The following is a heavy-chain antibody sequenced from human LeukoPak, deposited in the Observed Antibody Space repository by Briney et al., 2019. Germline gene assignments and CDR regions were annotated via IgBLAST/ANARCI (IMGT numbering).Heavy chain of an antibody. J-gene: IGHJ6*03. CDR1: GYTFTSYD. D-gene: IGHD3-3*01. Sequence: ASVKVSCKASGYTFTSYDINWVRQATGQGLEWMGWMNPKSGNTGYAQKFQGRVTITRNTSISTAYMELSSLRSEDTAVYYCARASIGDYDFWSGSYYYYMDVWGKGTTVTVSS. CDR2: MNPKSGNT. V-gene: IGHV1-8*03. CDR3: ARASIGDYDFWSGSYYYYMDV.